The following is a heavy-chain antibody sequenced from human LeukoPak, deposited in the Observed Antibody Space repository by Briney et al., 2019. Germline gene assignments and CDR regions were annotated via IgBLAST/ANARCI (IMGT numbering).Heavy chain of an antibody. V-gene: IGHV4-59*01. Sequence: SETLSLTCTVSGGSISSYYWSWIRQPPGKGLEWIGYIYYSGSTNYNPSLKSRVTISVDTSKNQFSLKLSSVTAADTAVYYCASDRIAAAGLFDYWGQGTLVTVSS. CDR2: IYYSGST. D-gene: IGHD6-13*01. CDR3: ASDRIAAAGLFDY. J-gene: IGHJ4*02. CDR1: GGSISSYY.